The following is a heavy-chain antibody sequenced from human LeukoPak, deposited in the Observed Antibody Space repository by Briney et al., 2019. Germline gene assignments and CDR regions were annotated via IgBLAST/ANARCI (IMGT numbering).Heavy chain of an antibody. CDR1: GYTFTIYY. D-gene: IGHD6-13*01. Sequence: ASVKVSCKASGYTFTIYYMNWVRQAPGQGLEWMGIINPSGGSTSYAQKFQGRVTMTRDTSTSTVYMELSSLRSEDTAVYFCARVSEGYSRNGGFDYWGQGTLVTVSS. CDR2: INPSGGST. J-gene: IGHJ4*02. CDR3: ARVSEGYSRNGGFDY. V-gene: IGHV1-46*01.